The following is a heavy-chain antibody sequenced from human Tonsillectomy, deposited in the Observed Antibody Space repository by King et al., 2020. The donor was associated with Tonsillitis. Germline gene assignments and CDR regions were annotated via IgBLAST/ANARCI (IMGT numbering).Heavy chain of an antibody. J-gene: IGHJ3*01. CDR1: GYTFGSYW. Sequence: VQLVESGTEVKKPGEPLNISCKGSGYTFGSYWLGWVRQMPGKGLEWMGIIFPGDSATNYSPSFQGQVTISADWSISTAYLQWRSLKASDTAMYFCARGLISFDSADYYPYVFDVWGQGTMVTVSS. CDR2: IFPGDSAT. CDR3: ARGLISFDSADYYPYVFDV. V-gene: IGHV5-51*01. D-gene: IGHD3-9*01.